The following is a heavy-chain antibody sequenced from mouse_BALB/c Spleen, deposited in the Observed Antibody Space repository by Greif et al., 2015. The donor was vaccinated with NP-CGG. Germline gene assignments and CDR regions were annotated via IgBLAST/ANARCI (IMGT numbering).Heavy chain of an antibody. CDR3: TRDDYFDY. J-gene: IGHJ2*01. CDR1: GFTFSSYT. Sequence: EVKVVESGGGLVKPGGSLKLSCAASGFTFSSYTMSWVRQTPEKRLEWVATISSGGSYTYYPDGVKGRFTISRDNAKNTLYLQMSSLKSEDTAMYYCTRDDYFDYWGQGTTLTVSS. V-gene: IGHV5-6-4*01. CDR2: ISSGGSYT.